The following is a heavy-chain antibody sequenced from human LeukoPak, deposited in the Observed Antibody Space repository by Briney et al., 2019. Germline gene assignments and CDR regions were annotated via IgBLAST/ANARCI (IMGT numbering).Heavy chain of an antibody. Sequence: ASVKVSCKASGYTFTSYGISWVRQAPGQGLEWMGWISAYNGNTNYAQKLQGRVTMTTDTSTSTAYMELRSLRSDDTAVYYCARDLTMIVVVVAGYWGQGTLVTVSS. CDR2: ISAYNGNT. V-gene: IGHV1-18*01. CDR3: ARDLTMIVVVVAGY. D-gene: IGHD3-22*01. CDR1: GYTFTSYG. J-gene: IGHJ4*02.